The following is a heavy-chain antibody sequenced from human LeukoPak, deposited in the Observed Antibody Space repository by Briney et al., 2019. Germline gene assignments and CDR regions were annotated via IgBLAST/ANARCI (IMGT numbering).Heavy chain of an antibody. J-gene: IGHJ6*03. D-gene: IGHD2-15*01. CDR1: GGSISSYY. V-gene: IGHV4-4*07. CDR3: ARGYCSGGSCYSYYYYNYMDV. Sequence: SETLSLTCTVSGGSISSYYWSWIRQPAAKGLEWNGRIYTSGSTNYNPSLKSRVTISLDTSKNQFSLKLSSVTAADTAVYYCARGYCSGGSCYSYYYYNYMDVWGKGTTVTVSS. CDR2: IYTSGST.